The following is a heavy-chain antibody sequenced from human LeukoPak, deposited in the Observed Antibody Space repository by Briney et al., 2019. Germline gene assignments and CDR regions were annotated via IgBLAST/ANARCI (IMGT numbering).Heavy chain of an antibody. CDR1: GYTFTGYY. CDR3: ARADDDYGSFDY. Sequence: APVKVSCKASGYTFTGYYMHWVRQAPGQGLEWMGWINPNSGGTNYAQKFQGRVTMTRDTSISTAYMELSRLRSDDTAVYYCARADDDYGSFDYWGQGTLVTVSS. J-gene: IGHJ4*02. D-gene: IGHD4-17*01. V-gene: IGHV1-2*02. CDR2: INPNSGGT.